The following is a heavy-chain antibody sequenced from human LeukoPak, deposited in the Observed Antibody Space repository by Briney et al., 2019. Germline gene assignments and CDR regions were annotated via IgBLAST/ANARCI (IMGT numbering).Heavy chain of an antibody. V-gene: IGHV3-9*01. CDR1: GFTFDDYA. CDR3: AKGKLAAAPGGIDY. CDR2: ISWNSGSI. D-gene: IGHD6-13*01. J-gene: IGHJ4*02. Sequence: GGSLRLSCAASGFTFDDYAMHWVRHAPGKGLEWVSGISWNSGSIGYADSVKGRFTISRDNAKNSLYLQMNSLRAEDTALYYCAKGKLAAAPGGIDYWGQGTLVTVSS.